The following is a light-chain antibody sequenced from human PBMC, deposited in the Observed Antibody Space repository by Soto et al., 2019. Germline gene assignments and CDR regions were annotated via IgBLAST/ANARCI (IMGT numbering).Light chain of an antibody. CDR3: QQSFTAPWT. V-gene: IGKV1-39*01. CDR1: QSISTF. CDR2: TTS. Sequence: DIQMTQSPSSLPASVGDRVTVTCRASQSISTFLNWYQQKPGKAPNLLIYTTSTLHGGGPSRFSGSGSGTDFTLTISSLQPEDFATYYWQQSFTAPWTFGQGTRVEIK. J-gene: IGKJ1*01.